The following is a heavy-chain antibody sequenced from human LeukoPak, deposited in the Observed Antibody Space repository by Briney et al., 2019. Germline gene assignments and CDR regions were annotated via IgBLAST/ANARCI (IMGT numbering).Heavy chain of an antibody. Sequence: GGSLRLSCAASGFTFSSYSMNWVRQTPGKGLEWVSSISGSSSYIYYADSVQGRFTISRDNAKNSLYLQMNSLRAEDTAVYYCARGVEMTTVFTSGGWGQGALVTVSS. D-gene: IGHD4-17*01. CDR1: GFTFSSYS. J-gene: IGHJ4*02. CDR2: ISGSSSYI. CDR3: ARGVEMTTVFTSGG. V-gene: IGHV3-21*01.